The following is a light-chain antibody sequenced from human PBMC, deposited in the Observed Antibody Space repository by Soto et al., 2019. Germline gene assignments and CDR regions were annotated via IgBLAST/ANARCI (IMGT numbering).Light chain of an antibody. CDR1: SSDVGGYNY. J-gene: IGLJ3*02. CDR3: AAWDDSLNGRV. V-gene: IGLV2-11*01. Sequence: QSALTQPRSVSGSPGQSVTISCTGTSSDVGGYNYVSWYQQHPGKAPKLMIYDVSKRPSGVPDRFSGSKSGTSASLAISGLQSEDEADYYCAAWDDSLNGRVFGGGTKVTVL. CDR2: DVS.